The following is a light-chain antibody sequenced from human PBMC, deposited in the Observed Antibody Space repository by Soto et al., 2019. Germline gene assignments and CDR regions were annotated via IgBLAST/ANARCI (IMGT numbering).Light chain of an antibody. V-gene: IGLV2-14*01. CDR1: SSDVGGYNY. CDR2: DVS. J-gene: IGLJ2*01. CDR3: SSYTSSSTQV. Sequence: QSALTQPASVSGSPGQSITISCTGTSSDVGGYNYVSWYQQHPGKAPKLMIYDVSNRPSGVSNRFSGSKSGNTASLTISVIQAEDESDYYCSSYTSSSTQVFGGGTKLTVL.